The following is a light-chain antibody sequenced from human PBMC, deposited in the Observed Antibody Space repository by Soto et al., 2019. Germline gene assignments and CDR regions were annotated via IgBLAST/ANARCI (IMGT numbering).Light chain of an antibody. CDR1: QSISTW. CDR3: QHYDTYPYS. V-gene: IGKV1-5*03. Sequence: DIQMTQSPSTLSASVGDRVTITCRASQSISTWLAWYQQKPGKAPNLLIYMASTLEDGVPSRFRGSGSGTEFTLTISSLQSDDFATYYCQHYDTYPYSFGQGTKLEIK. J-gene: IGKJ2*03. CDR2: MAS.